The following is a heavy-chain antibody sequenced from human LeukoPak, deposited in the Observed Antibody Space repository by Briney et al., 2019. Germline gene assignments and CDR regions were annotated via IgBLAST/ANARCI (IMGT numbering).Heavy chain of an antibody. D-gene: IGHD6-6*01. CDR1: GYTFTSYD. CDR2: KNPNSGNT. CDR3: ARGSSSSDLNWFDP. J-gene: IGHJ5*02. Sequence: ASVKVSCKASGYTFTSYDINWVRQATGQGLEWMGWKNPNSGNTGYAQKFQGRVTITRNTSISTAYMELSSLRSEDTAVYYCARGSSSSDLNWFDPWGQGTLVTVSS. V-gene: IGHV1-8*03.